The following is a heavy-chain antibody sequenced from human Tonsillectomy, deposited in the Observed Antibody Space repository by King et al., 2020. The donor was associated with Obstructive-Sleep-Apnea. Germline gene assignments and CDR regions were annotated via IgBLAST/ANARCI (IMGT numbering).Heavy chain of an antibody. CDR2: ISYSGSP. J-gene: IGHJ4*02. V-gene: IGHV4-59*01. CDR1: GGSINSYY. D-gene: IGHD5-24*01. CDR3: ARDRVGRDGYNRFDY. Sequence: QLQLQESGPGLVKPSETLSLTCTVSGGSINSYYWSWIRQTPGKGLEWIGYISYSGSPNYNPSLKSRVTISVDTSKNQFSLKLSSVTAADTAVYYCARDRVGRDGYNRFDYWGQGTLVTVSS.